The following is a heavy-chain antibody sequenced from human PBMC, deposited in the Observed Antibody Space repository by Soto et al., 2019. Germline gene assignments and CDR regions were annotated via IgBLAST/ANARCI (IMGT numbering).Heavy chain of an antibody. CDR3: AKGLGYCSSTSCSIGY. Sequence: GGSLRLSCAASGFTFSSYGMHWVRQAPGKGLEWVAVISYDGSNKYYADSVKGRFTISRDNSKNTLYLQMNSLRAEGTAVYYCAKGLGYCSSTSCSIGYWGQGTLVTVSS. D-gene: IGHD2-2*01. CDR2: ISYDGSNK. J-gene: IGHJ4*02. V-gene: IGHV3-30*18. CDR1: GFTFSSYG.